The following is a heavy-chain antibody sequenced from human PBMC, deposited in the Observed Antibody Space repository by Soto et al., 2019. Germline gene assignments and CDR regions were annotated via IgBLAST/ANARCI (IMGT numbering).Heavy chain of an antibody. J-gene: IGHJ4*02. CDR1: GXXXSSNY. CDR2: IYSGGST. V-gene: IGHV3-53*04. Sequence: EVQLVESGGGLVQPGGSLRLSXAXSGXXXSSNYMSWVRQAPGKGLEWVSVIYSGGSTYYADSVKGRFTISRHNSKNTLYLQMNSLRAEDPAVYYCERESPSMVRGFDYWGQGTLVTVSS. CDR3: ERESPSMVRGFDY. D-gene: IGHD3-10*01.